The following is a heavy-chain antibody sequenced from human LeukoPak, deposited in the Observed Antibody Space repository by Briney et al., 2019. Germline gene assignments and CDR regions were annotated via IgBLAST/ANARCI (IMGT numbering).Heavy chain of an antibody. CDR2: ISSSSRYI. J-gene: IGHJ4*02. CDR1: GFTSSSYN. CDR3: ARDLSVGSKPDLGFDY. V-gene: IGHV3-21*01. Sequence: GGSLRLSCVASGFTSSSYNMNWVRQAPGKGLEWVSSISSSSRYIYYTDSVKGRFTISRDNAKNSLYLQMNSLRAEDTAVYYCARDLSVGSKPDLGFDYWGQGTLVTVSS. D-gene: IGHD1-26*01.